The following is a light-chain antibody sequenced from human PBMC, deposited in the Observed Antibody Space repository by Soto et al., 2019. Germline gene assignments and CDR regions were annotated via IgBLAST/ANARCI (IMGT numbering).Light chain of an antibody. V-gene: IGLV2-14*01. CDR3: SSYAVKKNFVV. J-gene: IGLJ1*01. CDR1: SSDIGGSNY. Sequence: QSVLTQPASVSGSPGQSITISCTGTSSDIGGSNYVSWYQQHPGKAPKLIIYEVTNRPSGVSDRFSGSKSDNTASLIISGLQAEDEAHYCSSYAVKKNFVVFGSGTKVTVL. CDR2: EVT.